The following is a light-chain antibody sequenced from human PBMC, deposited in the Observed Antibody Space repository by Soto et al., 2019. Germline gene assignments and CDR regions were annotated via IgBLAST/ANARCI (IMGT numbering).Light chain of an antibody. CDR3: AAWDDSLNGVV. CDR1: SSNIGSKT. Sequence: QSVLTQPPSASGTPGQRVTISCSGSSSNIGSKTVNWYQQLPGTAPKLLIYSNNQRPSGVPDRFSGSKSGNSASLAISGRQSEDEADYYCAAWDDSLNGVVFGGGAKLTVL. J-gene: IGLJ2*01. V-gene: IGLV1-44*01. CDR2: SNN.